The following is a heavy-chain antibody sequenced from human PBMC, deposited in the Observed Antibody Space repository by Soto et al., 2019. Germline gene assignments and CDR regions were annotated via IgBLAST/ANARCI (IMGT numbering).Heavy chain of an antibody. V-gene: IGHV3-48*01. J-gene: IGHJ4*02. CDR1: GVPFDDYG. Sequence: PGGSLRLSCAVSGVPFDDYGMSGVRQTPGKGLEWVSYISSSSSTIYYADSVKGRFTISRDNSRNTLYLQMNSLRAEDTAVYYCAKGSSGWYFSGRNTYFDYWGPGTLVTVSS. CDR2: ISSSSSTI. D-gene: IGHD6-19*01. CDR3: AKGSSGWYFSGRNTYFDY.